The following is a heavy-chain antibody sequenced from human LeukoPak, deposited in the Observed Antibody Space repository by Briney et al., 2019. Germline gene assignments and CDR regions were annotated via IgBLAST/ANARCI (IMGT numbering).Heavy chain of an antibody. CDR1: GYTFTSYG. Sequence: EASVTVSCKASGYTFTSYGISWVRQAPGQGLEWMGWITAYNDNTYYAQKLQGRVTITTDTSTSTAYMELRSLRSDDTAVYYCARDLRRGSSSWYVSGGDYWGQGALVTVSS. CDR3: ARDLRRGSSSWYVSGGDY. J-gene: IGHJ4*02. D-gene: IGHD6-13*01. V-gene: IGHV1-18*01. CDR2: ITAYNDNT.